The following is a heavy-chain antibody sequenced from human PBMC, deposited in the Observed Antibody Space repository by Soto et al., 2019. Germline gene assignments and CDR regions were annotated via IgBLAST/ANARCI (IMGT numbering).Heavy chain of an antibody. CDR3: ARELGSSNWYRGYAFDI. CDR1: GGCISSGGYY. J-gene: IGHJ3*02. V-gene: IGHV4-31*03. D-gene: IGHD6-13*01. CDR2: IYYSEST. Sequence: QVQLQESGPGLVKPSQTLSLTCTVSGGCISSGGYYWSWIRQHPGKGLEWIGYIYYSESTYYNPSLKSRVTISVDTSKNQFSLKLNSVTAADTAVYYCARELGSSNWYRGYAFDIWGPGTMVTVSS.